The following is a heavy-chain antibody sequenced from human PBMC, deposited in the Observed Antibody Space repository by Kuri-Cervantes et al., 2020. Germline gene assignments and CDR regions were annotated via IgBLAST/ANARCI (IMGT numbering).Heavy chain of an antibody. V-gene: IGHV4-61*08. CDR1: GGSISSGDYY. CDR3: ARGMSRWLTYYFDY. CDR2: IYYSGST. D-gene: IGHD5-24*01. J-gene: IGHJ4*02. Sequence: SGTLTLTFTVSGGSISSGDYYWSWIRRPPGKGLEWIGYIYYSGSTNYNPSLKSRVTISVDTSKNQFSLKLSSVTAADTAVYYCARGMSRWLTYYFDYWGQGTLVTVSS.